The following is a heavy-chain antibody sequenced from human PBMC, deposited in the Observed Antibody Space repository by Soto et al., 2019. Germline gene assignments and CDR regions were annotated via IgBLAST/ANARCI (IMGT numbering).Heavy chain of an antibody. J-gene: IGHJ4*02. CDR1: GFTFSNAW. Sequence: PGGSLRLSCAASGFTFSNAWMNWVRQAPGKGLEWVGRIKSKTDGGTTDYAALVKGRFTVSRDNAKNTLYLQMNILRADDTAVYYCARDTDGLHYWGQGTLVTVSS. V-gene: IGHV3-15*07. CDR3: ARDTDGLHY. CDR2: IKSKTDGGTT.